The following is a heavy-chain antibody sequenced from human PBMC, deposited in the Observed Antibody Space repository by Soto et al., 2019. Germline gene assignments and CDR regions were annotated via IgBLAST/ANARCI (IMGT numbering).Heavy chain of an antibody. CDR2: IYSGGST. CDR1: GFTVSSNY. J-gene: IGHJ5*02. D-gene: IGHD2-2*01. CDR3: ASNPYYCSGTSRYLSGWFDP. Sequence: EVQLVESGGGLVQPGXXLSLXWAASGFTVSSNYMSWVRQAPGKGLEXVXXIYSGGSTYYADSVKGRFTISRXNXXNTXXXXXXXXXXXXXXXYYCASNPYYCSGTSRYLSGWFDPWRQGTLVTVSS. V-gene: IGHV3-66*01.